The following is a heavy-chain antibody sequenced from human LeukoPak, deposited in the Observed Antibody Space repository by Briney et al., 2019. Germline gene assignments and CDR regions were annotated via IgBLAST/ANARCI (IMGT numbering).Heavy chain of an antibody. Sequence: ASVKVSCKASGYTFTSYDINWVRQATGQGLEWMGWMNPNSGNTGYAQKFQGRVTMTRDTSTSTVYMELSSLRSEDTAVYYCARALVLLWFGEQRNAFDIWGQGTMVTVSS. J-gene: IGHJ3*02. V-gene: IGHV1-8*02. CDR1: GYTFTSYD. CDR3: ARALVLLWFGEQRNAFDI. CDR2: MNPNSGNT. D-gene: IGHD3-10*01.